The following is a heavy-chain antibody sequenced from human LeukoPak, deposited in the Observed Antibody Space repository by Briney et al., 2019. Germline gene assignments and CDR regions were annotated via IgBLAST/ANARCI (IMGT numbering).Heavy chain of an antibody. J-gene: IGHJ6*02. D-gene: IGHD6-13*01. V-gene: IGHV3-7*01. CDR3: AREGHSSSFTGYYYYGMDV. Sequence: GGSLRLSCAASGFTFSSYWMSWVRQAPGKGLEWVANIKRDGSEKYYVDSVKGRFTISRDNAKNSLYLQMNSLRAEDTAVYYCAREGHSSSFTGYYYYGMDVWGQGTTVTVSS. CDR2: IKRDGSEK. CDR1: GFTFSSYW.